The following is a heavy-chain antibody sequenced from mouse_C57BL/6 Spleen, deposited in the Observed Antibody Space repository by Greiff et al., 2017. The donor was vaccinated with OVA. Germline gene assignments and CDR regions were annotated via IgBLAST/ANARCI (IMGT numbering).Heavy chain of an antibody. CDR2: INPNYGTT. Sequence: EVQLKESGPELVKPGASVKISCKASGYSFTDYNMNWVKQSNGKSLEWIGVINPNYGTTSYNQKFKGKATLTVDQSSSTAYMQLNSLTSEDSAVYYCAREGYGYFYYAMDYWGQGTSVTVSS. CDR3: AREGYGYFYYAMDY. J-gene: IGHJ4*01. CDR1: GYSFTDYN. D-gene: IGHD2-2*01. V-gene: IGHV1-39*01.